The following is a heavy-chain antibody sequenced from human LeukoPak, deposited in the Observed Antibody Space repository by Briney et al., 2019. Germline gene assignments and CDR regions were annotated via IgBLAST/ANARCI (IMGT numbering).Heavy chain of an antibody. CDR2: IWYGGSNK. V-gene: IGHV3-33*08. CDR1: GFTFSSYG. CDR3: ANVVPAARVPYYFDY. J-gene: IGHJ4*02. Sequence: GRSLRLSCAASGFTFSSYGMHWVRQAPGKGLEWVAVIWYGGSNKYYADSVKGRFTISRDNSKNTLYLQMNSLRAEDTAVYYCANVVPAARVPYYFDYWGQGTLVTVSS. D-gene: IGHD2-2*01.